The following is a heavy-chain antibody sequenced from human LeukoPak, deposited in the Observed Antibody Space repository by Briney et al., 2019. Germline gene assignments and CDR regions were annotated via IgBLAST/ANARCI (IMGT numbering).Heavy chain of an antibody. D-gene: IGHD6-13*01. V-gene: IGHV3-11*04. Sequence: GGSLRLSCAAFGFTFSDYYMSWIRQAPGKGLEWVSYISSSGSTIYYADSVKGRFTISRDNAKNSLYLQMNSLRAEDTAVYYCARAKSSSWFNWFDPWGQGTLVTVSS. CDR2: ISSSGSTI. CDR1: GFTFSDYY. CDR3: ARAKSSSWFNWFDP. J-gene: IGHJ5*02.